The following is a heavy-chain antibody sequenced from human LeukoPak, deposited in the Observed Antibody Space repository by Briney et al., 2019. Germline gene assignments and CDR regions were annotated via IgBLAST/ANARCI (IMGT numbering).Heavy chain of an antibody. CDR1: GGSISSYY. D-gene: IGHD5-18*01. Sequence: PSETLSLTCTVSGGSISSYYRSWIRQPPGKGLEWIGYIYYSGSTNYNPSLKSRVTISVDTSKNQFSLKLSSVTAADTAVYYCASHGYSYGPYYFDYWGQGTLVTVSS. V-gene: IGHV4-59*08. J-gene: IGHJ4*02. CDR3: ASHGYSYGPYYFDY. CDR2: IYYSGST.